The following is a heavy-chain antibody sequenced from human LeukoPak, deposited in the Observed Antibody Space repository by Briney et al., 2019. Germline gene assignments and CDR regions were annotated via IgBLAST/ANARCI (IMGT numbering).Heavy chain of an antibody. V-gene: IGHV3-23*01. D-gene: IGHD6-19*01. Sequence: GGSLRLSCAAAGFTFSSYAMSWVRQAPGKGLEWVSAISGSGGSTYYADAVKGRFTISRDNSKNTLYLQMNSLRAEDTAVYYCAKASTYSSGWYLYYFDYWGQGTLVTVSS. CDR2: ISGSGGST. CDR1: GFTFSSYA. J-gene: IGHJ4*02. CDR3: AKASTYSSGWYLYYFDY.